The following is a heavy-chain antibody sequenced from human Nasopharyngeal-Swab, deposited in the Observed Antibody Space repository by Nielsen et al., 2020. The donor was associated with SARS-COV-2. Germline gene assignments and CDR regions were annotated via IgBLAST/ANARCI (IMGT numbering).Heavy chain of an antibody. CDR1: GYSSTSYW. CDR3: AGFTVVTPDDAFDI. CDR2: IYPGDSDT. Sequence: GGSLSLSWKGAGYSSTSYWIGWVRQMPGKGLEWMGIIYPGDSDTRYSPSFQGQVTISADKSISTAYLQWSSLKASDTAMYYCAGFTVVTPDDAFDIWGQGTMVTVSS. D-gene: IGHD4-23*01. J-gene: IGHJ3*02. V-gene: IGHV5-51*03.